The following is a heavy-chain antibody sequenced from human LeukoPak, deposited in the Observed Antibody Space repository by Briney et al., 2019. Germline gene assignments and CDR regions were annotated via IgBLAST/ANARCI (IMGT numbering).Heavy chain of an antibody. CDR1: GFTFSSYA. CDR2: ISGSGGST. J-gene: IGHJ4*02. Sequence: GGSLRLSCTASGFTFSSYAMSWVRQAPGKGLEWVSAISGSGGSTYYADSVKGRFTISRDNSKNTLYLQMNSLRAEDTAVYYCAKGRAGDYGSDYWGQGTLVTVSS. D-gene: IGHD4-17*01. CDR3: AKGRAGDYGSDY. V-gene: IGHV3-23*01.